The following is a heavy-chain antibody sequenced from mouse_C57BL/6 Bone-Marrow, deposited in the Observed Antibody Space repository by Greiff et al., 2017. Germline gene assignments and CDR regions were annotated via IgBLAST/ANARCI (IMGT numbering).Heavy chain of an antibody. D-gene: IGHD4-1*01. J-gene: IGHJ1*03. CDR2: ISNGGGST. V-gene: IGHV5-12*01. CDR1: GFTFSDYY. Sequence: EVQGVESGGGLVQPGGSLKLSCAASGFTFSDYYMYWVRQTPEKRLEWVAYISNGGGSTYYPDTVKGRFTISRDNAKNTLYLQMSRLKSEDTAMYYCARPLGYRYFDVWGTGTTVTVSS. CDR3: ARPLGYRYFDV.